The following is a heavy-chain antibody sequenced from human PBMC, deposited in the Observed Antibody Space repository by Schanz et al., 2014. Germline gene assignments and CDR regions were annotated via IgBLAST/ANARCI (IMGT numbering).Heavy chain of an antibody. CDR3: AKDENWALTDY. Sequence: QAQLVESGGGVVQPGGSLRLSCAASRFAFSNCGMHWVRQAPGMGLEWVALIRSDERDKSYADSVKGRFTISRDNSKNTVYLQMNSLRPEDTAVYYCAKDENWALTDYWGQGTLVTVSS. CDR1: RFAFSNCG. CDR2: IRSDERDK. J-gene: IGHJ4*02. D-gene: IGHD7-27*01. V-gene: IGHV3-30*02.